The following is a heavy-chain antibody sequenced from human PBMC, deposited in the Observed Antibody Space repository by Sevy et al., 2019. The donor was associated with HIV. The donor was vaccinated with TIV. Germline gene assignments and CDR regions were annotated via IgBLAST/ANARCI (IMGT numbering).Heavy chain of an antibody. Sequence: GGSLRLSCVASGFTFSSYEMNWVRQAPGKGLEWVSYISNSGTSMYYSDSVKGRFTISRDNARNLLYLQMNSLRAEDTAVDYCARDLPPSATTVAHFDCWGQGTLVTVSS. D-gene: IGHD4-17*01. CDR3: ARDLPPSATTVAHFDC. J-gene: IGHJ4*02. V-gene: IGHV3-48*03. CDR2: ISNSGTSM. CDR1: GFTFSSYE.